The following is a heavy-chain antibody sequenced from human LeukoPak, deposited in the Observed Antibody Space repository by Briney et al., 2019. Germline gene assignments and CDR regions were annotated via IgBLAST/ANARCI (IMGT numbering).Heavy chain of an antibody. CDR2: ISGYNGGT. V-gene: IGHV1-18*01. CDR3: VREGSTSWYGMDY. CDR1: GYTFTSYG. Sequence: GASVKVSCKASGYTFTSYGISWVRQAPGQGLEWMGWISGYNGGTYYAQNLQGRLTMTTDTSTNTAYMELKSLTSDDTAVYYCVREGSTSWYGMDYWGQGTLVTVSS. J-gene: IGHJ4*02. D-gene: IGHD2-2*01.